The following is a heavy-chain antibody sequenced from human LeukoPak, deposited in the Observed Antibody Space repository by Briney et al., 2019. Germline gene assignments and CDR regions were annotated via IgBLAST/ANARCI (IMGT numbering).Heavy chain of an antibody. Sequence: GGSLRLSCAASGFTFSYYSMSWVRQAPGKGLEWVSHIVSSSGTIYSADFVKGRFTISRDNAKNSLYLQMNSLRAEDTAVYYCARVNGDAHPIDYWGQGTLVTVSS. CDR3: ARVNGDAHPIDY. CDR1: GFTFSYYS. CDR2: IVSSSGTI. J-gene: IGHJ4*02. D-gene: IGHD7-27*01. V-gene: IGHV3-48*01.